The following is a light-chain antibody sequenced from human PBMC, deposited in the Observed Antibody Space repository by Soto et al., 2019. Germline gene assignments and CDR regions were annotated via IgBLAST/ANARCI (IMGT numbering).Light chain of an antibody. CDR2: WAS. J-gene: IGKJ1*01. CDR1: QSVLYSSNNENS. Sequence: DIWMSQSPGSLAVSLGERATINCKSSQSVLYSSNNENSLAWYQQKPGQPPKLLIYWASTRESGVSDRFSGGASGTDFTLTTSSLQAEDVAVYYCQQYYSVPPTFGQGTMVDIK. CDR3: QQYYSVPPT. V-gene: IGKV4-1*01.